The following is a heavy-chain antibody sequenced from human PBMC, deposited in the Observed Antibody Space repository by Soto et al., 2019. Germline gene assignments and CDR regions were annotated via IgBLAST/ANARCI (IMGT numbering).Heavy chain of an antibody. V-gene: IGHV1-46*03. CDR1: GYSFTSYY. CDR3: ARDWSRRDDY. Sequence: ASVKVSCAASGYSFTSYYMHWVRQAPGQGLEWMGIINPSGGSTSYAQKFQGRVTMTRDTSTSTVYMELSSLRSEDTAVYYCARDWSRRDDYWGQGTLVTVSS. J-gene: IGHJ4*02. CDR2: INPSGGST.